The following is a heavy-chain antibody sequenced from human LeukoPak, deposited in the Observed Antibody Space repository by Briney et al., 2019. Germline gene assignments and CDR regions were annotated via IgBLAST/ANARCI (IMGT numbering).Heavy chain of an antibody. Sequence: SETLSLTCTVSGGSISDYYWSWIRQPAGKGLEWIGRVHTSGSTNYNPSLKSRVTMSVDTSKNQFSLRLSTVTAADTAVYYCATDLYGDYGVFDYWGQGTLVTVSS. CDR3: ATDLYGDYGVFDY. D-gene: IGHD4-17*01. V-gene: IGHV4-4*07. CDR2: VHTSGST. CDR1: GGSISDYY. J-gene: IGHJ4*02.